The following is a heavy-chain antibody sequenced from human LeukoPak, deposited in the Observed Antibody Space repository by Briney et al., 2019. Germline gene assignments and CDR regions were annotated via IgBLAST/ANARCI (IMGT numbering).Heavy chain of an antibody. CDR3: ARAKSVSYYCGMDV. Sequence: SETLSLSCTVSDDSISSSNYYWSWIRQPPGKGLEWIGYIYYSGSTNYNPSLRSRVTISVDTSKNQFSLKLSSVTAADTAVYYCARAKSVSYYCGMDVWGQGTTVTVSS. CDR2: IYYSGST. CDR1: DDSISSSNYY. V-gene: IGHV4-61*01. J-gene: IGHJ6*02.